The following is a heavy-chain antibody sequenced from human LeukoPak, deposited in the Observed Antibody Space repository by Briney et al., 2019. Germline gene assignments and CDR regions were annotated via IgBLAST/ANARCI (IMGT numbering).Heavy chain of an antibody. D-gene: IGHD3-3*01. CDR1: GFSFSDYS. J-gene: IGHJ4*02. CDR2: ISSGGSTI. V-gene: IGHV3-48*01. Sequence: GGSLRLSCAASGFSFSDYSMNWVRQAPGKGLEWASYISSGGSTIYYADSVKGRFTISRDNAKNSLYLQMNSLRAEDTAVYYCAKGLLITILGSLDYWGQGTLVTVSS. CDR3: AKGLLITILGSLDY.